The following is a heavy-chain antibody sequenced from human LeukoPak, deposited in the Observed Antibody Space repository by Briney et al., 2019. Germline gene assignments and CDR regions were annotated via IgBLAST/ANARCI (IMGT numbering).Heavy chain of an antibody. D-gene: IGHD3-9*01. CDR2: IYTSGST. V-gene: IGHV4-61*02. Sequence: PSQTLSLTCTVSGGSISSGSYYWSWIRQPAGKGLEWIGRIYTSGSTNYNPSLKSRVTISVDTSKNQFSLKLSSVTAADTAVYYCARGILTGYRIYYFDYWGQGTLVTVSS. J-gene: IGHJ4*02. CDR1: GGSISSGSYY. CDR3: ARGILTGYRIYYFDY.